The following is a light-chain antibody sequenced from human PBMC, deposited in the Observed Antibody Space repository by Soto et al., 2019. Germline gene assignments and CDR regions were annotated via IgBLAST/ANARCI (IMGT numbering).Light chain of an antibody. CDR3: QQFSSPPFFP. V-gene: IGKV4-1*01. J-gene: IGKJ2*01. CDR1: QSVFKGSNNKDY. Sequence: DIVMTQSPDSLAVSLGERATINCKSSQSVFKGSNNKDYLAWYQQKPGQPPKLLLYWASTRESGVPDPFSGSGSGTDFTLTISSLQAEDVAMYYCQQFSSPPFFPFGQGNKVEIK. CDR2: WAS.